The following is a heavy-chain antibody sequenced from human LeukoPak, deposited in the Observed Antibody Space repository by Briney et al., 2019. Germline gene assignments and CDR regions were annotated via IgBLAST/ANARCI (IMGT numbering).Heavy chain of an antibody. J-gene: IGHJ4*02. Sequence: GESLKISCQGSGYSFTDYYIGWVRQMPGKGLEWMGIIYPDDSDTTYSPSFQGQVTISADKSISTAYLRWTSLKASDTAMYYCARRGYYGSGSYYPYTYYFDYWGQGTLVTVSS. CDR2: IYPDDSDT. D-gene: IGHD3-10*01. CDR1: GYSFTDYY. CDR3: ARRGYYGSGSYYPYTYYFDY. V-gene: IGHV5-51*01.